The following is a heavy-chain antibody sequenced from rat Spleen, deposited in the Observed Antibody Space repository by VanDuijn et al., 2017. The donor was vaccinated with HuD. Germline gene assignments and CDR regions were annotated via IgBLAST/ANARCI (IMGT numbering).Heavy chain of an antibody. Sequence: EVQLVESGGGLVQPGRSLKLSCVASGFTFNNYWMTWIRQAPGKGLEWVASISPSGDSTDYRDSVKGRFTTSIDNAKSTLYLQSDSLRSEYTATYYCATETTPYCGQGVMVTVSS. J-gene: IGHJ2*01. CDR3: ATETTPY. CDR1: GFTFNNYW. CDR2: ISPSGDST. D-gene: IGHD1-10*01. V-gene: IGHV5-31*01.